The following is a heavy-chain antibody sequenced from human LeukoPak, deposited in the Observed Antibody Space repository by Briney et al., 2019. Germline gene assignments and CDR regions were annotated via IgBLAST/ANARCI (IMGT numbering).Heavy chain of an antibody. CDR3: ARELTVAGTLIDY. CDR1: GFTFSSYE. Sequence: AGSLRLSCAASGFTFSSYEMNWVRQAPGKGLEWVSYISSSGSTIYYADSVKGRFTISRDNAKNSLYLQMNSLRAEDTAVYYCARELTVAGTLIDYWGQGTLVTVSS. CDR2: ISSSGSTI. V-gene: IGHV3-48*03. J-gene: IGHJ4*02. D-gene: IGHD6-19*01.